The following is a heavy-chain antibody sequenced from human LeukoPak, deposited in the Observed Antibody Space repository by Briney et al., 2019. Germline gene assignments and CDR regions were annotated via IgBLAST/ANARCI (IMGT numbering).Heavy chain of an antibody. V-gene: IGHV4-34*01. D-gene: IGHD2-15*01. Sequence: SETLSLTCAVYGVSFSGYYWSWIRQPPGKGLEWIGEINHSGSTNYNPSLKSRVTISVDTSKNQFSLKLSSVTAADTAVYYCARDKYLGYCSGGSCYFLKYYFDYWGQGTLVTVSS. CDR2: INHSGST. CDR3: ARDKYLGYCSGGSCYFLKYYFDY. J-gene: IGHJ4*02. CDR1: GVSFSGYY.